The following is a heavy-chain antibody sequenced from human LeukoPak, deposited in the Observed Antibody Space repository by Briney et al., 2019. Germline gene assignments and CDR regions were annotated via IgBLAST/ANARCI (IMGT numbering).Heavy chain of an antibody. CDR3: ARGTRYSSSWYDY. J-gene: IGHJ4*02. V-gene: IGHV3-48*04. CDR1: GFTFSNYN. CDR2: ISSGGSTI. Sequence: PGGSLRLSCAASGFTFSNYNMNWVRQAPGKGLEWVSYISSGGSTIYYADSVKGRFTISRDNAKNSLYLQMNSLRAEDTAVYYCARGTRYSSSWYDYWGQGTLVTVSS. D-gene: IGHD6-13*01.